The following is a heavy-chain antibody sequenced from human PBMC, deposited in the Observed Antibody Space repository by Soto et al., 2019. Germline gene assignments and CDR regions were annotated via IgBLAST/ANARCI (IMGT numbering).Heavy chain of an antibody. Sequence: GGSLRLSCGVSGFTFSTYAMNWVRQAPGKGLEWLSLISGSGSGTYYADSVKGRFTISRDNSENTLYLQMNSLRAEDTAVYYCAKDQGNTIVGASRGFAHWGHGSLFTVAS. J-gene: IGHJ4*01. CDR3: AKDQGNTIVGASRGFAH. CDR1: GFTFSTYA. CDR2: ISGSGSGT. D-gene: IGHD1-26*01. V-gene: IGHV3-23*01.